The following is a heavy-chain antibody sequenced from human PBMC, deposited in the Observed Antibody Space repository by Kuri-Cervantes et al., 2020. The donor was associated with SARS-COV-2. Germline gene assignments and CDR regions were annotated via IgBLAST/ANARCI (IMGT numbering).Heavy chain of an antibody. CDR1: GFTFSDYY. D-gene: IGHD6-19*01. V-gene: IGHV3-11*04. J-gene: IGHJ4*02. CDR3: ARETRSIQTEKYSSGWPLIDY. CDR2: ISSSGSTI. Sequence: GESLKISCAASGFTFSDYYMSWIRQAPGKGLEWVSYISSSGSTIYYADSVKGRFTISRDNAKNSLYLQMNSLRAEDTAVYYCARETRSIQTEKYSSGWPLIDYWGQGTLVTVSS.